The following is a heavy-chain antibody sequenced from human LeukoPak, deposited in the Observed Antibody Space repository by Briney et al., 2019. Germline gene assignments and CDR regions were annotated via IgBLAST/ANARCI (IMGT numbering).Heavy chain of an antibody. CDR1: GGTFSSYG. CDR3: ARAVTIFGVVIILDYMDV. D-gene: IGHD3-3*01. Sequence: SVKVSCKASGGTFSSYGLSWVRQAPGQGLEWMGGIIPIFDTANYAQKFQGRVTITADESTSTAYMELSSLRSEDTAVYYCARAVTIFGVVIILDYMDVWSKGTTVTVSS. V-gene: IGHV1-69*13. J-gene: IGHJ6*03. CDR2: IIPIFDTA.